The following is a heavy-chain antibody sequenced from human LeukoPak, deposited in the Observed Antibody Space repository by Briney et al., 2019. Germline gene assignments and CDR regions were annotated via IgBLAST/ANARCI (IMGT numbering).Heavy chain of an antibody. V-gene: IGHV3-23*01. CDR3: AKGEFGYCSSTSCPNWFDP. CDR1: GFTFSSYA. J-gene: IGHJ5*02. CDR2: ISGSGGST. Sequence: GGSPRLSCAASGFTFSSYAMSWVRQAPGKGLEWVSAISGSGGSTYYADSVKGRFTISRDNSKNTLYLQMNSLRAEDTAVYYCAKGEFGYCSSTSCPNWFDPWGQGTLVTVSS. D-gene: IGHD2-2*01.